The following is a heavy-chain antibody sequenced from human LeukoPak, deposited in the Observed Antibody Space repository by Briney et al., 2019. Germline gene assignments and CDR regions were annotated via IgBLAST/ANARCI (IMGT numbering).Heavy chain of an antibody. CDR2: IYWDDDK. V-gene: IGHV2-5*02. Sequence: ESGPTLVNPTQTLTLTCTFSGFSLTTSGVGVGWIRQPPGKALECLALIYWDDDKRYSPSLKSRLTIAKDTSKNQVILTMTNMDPVDTATYYCVHRDTAMVTGYFDYWGQGTLVTVSS. J-gene: IGHJ4*02. D-gene: IGHD5-18*01. CDR3: VHRDTAMVTGYFDY. CDR1: GFSLTTSGVG.